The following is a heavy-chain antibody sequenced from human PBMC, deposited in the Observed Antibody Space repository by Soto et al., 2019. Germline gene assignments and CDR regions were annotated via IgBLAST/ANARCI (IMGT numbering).Heavy chain of an antibody. J-gene: IGHJ4*02. Sequence: GGSLRLSCAGSGFTFNDHTMHWVRQVPGRGLEWVSLITWDGGSTFYADSVKGRFTISRDNSKNFVYLQMNSLRTEDTAFYYCAKEKFRTFDYWGQGAPVTVSS. CDR2: ITWDGGST. V-gene: IGHV3-43*01. CDR1: GFTFNDHT. CDR3: AKEKFRTFDY. D-gene: IGHD2-21*01.